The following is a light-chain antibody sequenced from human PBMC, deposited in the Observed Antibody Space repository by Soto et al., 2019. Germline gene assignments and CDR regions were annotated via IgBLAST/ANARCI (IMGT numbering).Light chain of an antibody. Sequence: DVQVTQSPSTLSASVGDRVSIAWGASQGISSYLAWYQQIPRKAPEVLIFGASTLQSGVPSRFSGSGSGTDFTLTIDNLEPEDFAIYYCQQRSNWPPITFGQGTRLEIK. CDR3: QQRSNWPPIT. J-gene: IGKJ5*01. V-gene: IGKV1-9*01. CDR1: QGISSY. CDR2: GAS.